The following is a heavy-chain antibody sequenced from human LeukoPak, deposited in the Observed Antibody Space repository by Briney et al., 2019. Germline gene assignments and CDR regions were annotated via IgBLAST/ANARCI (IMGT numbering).Heavy chain of an antibody. Sequence: GGSLRLSCAASGFTFSSYAMSWVRQAPGKGLEWVSAISGSGGSTYYADSVKGRFTISRDNSKNTLYLQMNSLRAEDTVVYYCAKGSGYYPEYFQHWGQGTLVTVSS. V-gene: IGHV3-23*01. CDR3: AKGSGYYPEYFQH. CDR1: GFTFSSYA. CDR2: ISGSGGST. D-gene: IGHD3-22*01. J-gene: IGHJ1*01.